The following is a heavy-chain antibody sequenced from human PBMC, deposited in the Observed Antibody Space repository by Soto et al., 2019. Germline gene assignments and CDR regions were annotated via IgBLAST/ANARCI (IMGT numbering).Heavy chain of an antibody. D-gene: IGHD2-2*01. CDR2: IIPIFGTA. V-gene: IGHV1-69*13. CDR3: AREQRGYCSSTSCDNWFDP. CDR1: GGTFSSYA. Sequence: SVKVSCKASGGTFSSYAISWVRQAPGQGLEWMGGIIPIFGTANYAQKFQGRVTITADESTSTAYMELSSLRSEDTAVYYCAREQRGYCSSTSCDNWFDPWGQGTLVTVSS. J-gene: IGHJ5*02.